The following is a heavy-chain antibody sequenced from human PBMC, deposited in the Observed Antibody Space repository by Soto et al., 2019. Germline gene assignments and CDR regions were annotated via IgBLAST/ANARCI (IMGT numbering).Heavy chain of an antibody. V-gene: IGHV1-69*13. Sequence: SVEVSCKASGGTFNSYAISWVRQAPGQGLEWKGGIIPIFGTANYAQKFQGRVTITADESTSTAYMELSSLRSEDTAVYYCAKESDEYSSSPPPWGQGTLVTVSS. CDR3: AKESDEYSSSPPP. CDR2: IIPIFGTA. CDR1: GGTFNSYA. J-gene: IGHJ4*02. D-gene: IGHD6-13*01.